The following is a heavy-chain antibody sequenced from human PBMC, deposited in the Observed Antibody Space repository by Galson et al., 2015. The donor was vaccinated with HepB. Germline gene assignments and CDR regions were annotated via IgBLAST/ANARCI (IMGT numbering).Heavy chain of an antibody. Sequence: SVKVSCKASGYTFTSYGISWVRQAPGQGLEWMGWISAYNGNTNYAQKLQGRVTMTTDTSTSTAYMELRSLRSDDTAVYYCARPALLWFGDYNWFDPWGQGTLVTVSS. CDR3: ARPALLWFGDYNWFDP. CDR1: GYTFTSYG. CDR2: ISAYNGNT. D-gene: IGHD3-10*01. J-gene: IGHJ5*02. V-gene: IGHV1-18*01.